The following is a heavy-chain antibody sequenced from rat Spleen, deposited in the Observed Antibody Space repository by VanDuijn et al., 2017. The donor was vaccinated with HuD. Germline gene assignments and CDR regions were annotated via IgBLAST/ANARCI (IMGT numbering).Heavy chain of an antibody. CDR2: ITGSSGT. Sequence: AVQLVESGGGLVQPGKSLKLSCSASGFTFSNYGMHWIRQPPGKGLDWVAYITGSSGTVYADAVKERFTISRDNAKNTLYLQLNGLKSEDTAIYYCARRHYGYTDYFDYWGQGVMVTVSS. CDR1: GFTFSNYG. J-gene: IGHJ2*01. CDR3: ARRHYGYTDYFDY. D-gene: IGHD1-9*01. V-gene: IGHV5-62*01.